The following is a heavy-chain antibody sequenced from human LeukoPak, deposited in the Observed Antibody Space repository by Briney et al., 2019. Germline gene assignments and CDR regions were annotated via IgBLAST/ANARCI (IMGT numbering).Heavy chain of an antibody. CDR1: GYKFNSYW. V-gene: IGHV5-51*01. Sequence: GQSLPCPSRGSGYKFNSYWIRWVREMPGKGLEWMGIIYPGDSDTRYSPTFQGQVTISADKFISTAYLQWSSLKASDTAIYYCARSRSYIDYWGQGTTVSVSS. J-gene: IGHJ4*03. CDR2: IYPGDSDT. D-gene: IGHD2-2*01. CDR3: ARSRSYIDY.